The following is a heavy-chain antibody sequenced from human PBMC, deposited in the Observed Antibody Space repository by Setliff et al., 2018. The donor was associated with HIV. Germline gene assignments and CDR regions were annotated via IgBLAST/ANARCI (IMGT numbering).Heavy chain of an antibody. D-gene: IGHD4-17*01. V-gene: IGHV3-30*04. J-gene: IGHJ3*02. CDR3: ASSYGDYDAFHI. Sequence: GGSLRPSCVASGFTVISKSMSWVRQAPGKGLEWVALISYDVSIRYYADSVKGRFTISRDRSKSTLYLQMNRLRTEDTAVYYCASSYGDYDAFHIWGQGTMVTVSS. CDR1: GFTVISKS. CDR2: ISYDVSIR.